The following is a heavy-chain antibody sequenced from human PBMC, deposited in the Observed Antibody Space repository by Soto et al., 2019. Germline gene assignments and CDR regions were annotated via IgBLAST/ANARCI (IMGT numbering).Heavy chain of an antibody. CDR2: VYHSGST. D-gene: IGHD1-1*01. CDR3: ARTSTSATSFDS. V-gene: IGHV4-4*02. J-gene: IGHJ4*02. Sequence: SETLSLTCAVSGGSISTSNWWSWVRQPPGKGLEWIGEVYHSGSTNYNPSFKSRVAMSVDKSKNQFSLRLNSVTAADTALYYCARTSTSATSFDSWGQGSLVTVSS. CDR1: GGSISTSNW.